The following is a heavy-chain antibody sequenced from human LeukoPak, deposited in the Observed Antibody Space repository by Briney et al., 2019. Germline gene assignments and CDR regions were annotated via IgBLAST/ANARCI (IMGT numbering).Heavy chain of an antibody. V-gene: IGHV4-30-4*01. CDR2: IYYNGGS. Sequence: PSQTLSLTCTVSGVSISNGNYYWSWIRQAPGKGLEWIGYIYYNGGSYSNPSLKSRITISMETSKNQFSLNLSSVTAADTAVYYCARGYYDFWSGYYDVFDYWGQGTLVTVSS. CDR1: GVSISNGNYY. CDR3: ARGYYDFWSGYYDVFDY. J-gene: IGHJ4*02. D-gene: IGHD3-3*01.